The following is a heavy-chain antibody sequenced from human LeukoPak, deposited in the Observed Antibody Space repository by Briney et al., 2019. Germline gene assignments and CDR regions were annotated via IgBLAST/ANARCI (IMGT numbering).Heavy chain of an antibody. CDR3: ARSGSSSWIDAFDI. Sequence: SETLSLTCAVSGYSISSSKWWGWIRHPPGKGLEWIGYIYYSGSIYYNPSLKSRVTMSVDTSKNQFSLKLSSVTAVDTAVYYCARSGSSSWIDAFDIWGQGTMVTVSS. V-gene: IGHV4-28*05. CDR1: GYSISSSKW. J-gene: IGHJ3*02. CDR2: IYYSGSI. D-gene: IGHD6-13*01.